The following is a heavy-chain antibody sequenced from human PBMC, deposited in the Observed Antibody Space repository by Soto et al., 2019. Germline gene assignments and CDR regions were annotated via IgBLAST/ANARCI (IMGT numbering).Heavy chain of an antibody. Sequence: QVQLVQSGAEVKKTGASVKVSCKASGYSFTNFALHWVRQAPGQRLEWVGRINAVNGNTKYSEKFQDRVTIMRDTSANTAYMERTSRRAEDTAVYYCATATTVATGWYFDLWGRGTLVTVSS. V-gene: IGHV1-3*01. D-gene: IGHD4-17*01. CDR1: GYSFTNFA. J-gene: IGHJ2*01. CDR3: ATATTVATGWYFDL. CDR2: INAVNGNT.